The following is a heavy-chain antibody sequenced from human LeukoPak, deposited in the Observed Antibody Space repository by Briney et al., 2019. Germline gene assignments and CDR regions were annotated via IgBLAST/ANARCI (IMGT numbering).Heavy chain of an antibody. D-gene: IGHD2-21*02. CDR2: IYYTGIA. V-gene: IGHV4-39*01. CDR1: DDSITRSSYY. Sequence: PSETLSLTCTVSDDSITRSSYYWGWIRQTPGEGLDWIGSIYYTGIAYYNPSLQGRVTMSVDTSKNQFSLKLNSVTVADTAVYYCARLRVTTGFDYWDQGIPVTVSS. CDR3: ARLRVTTGFDY. J-gene: IGHJ4*02.